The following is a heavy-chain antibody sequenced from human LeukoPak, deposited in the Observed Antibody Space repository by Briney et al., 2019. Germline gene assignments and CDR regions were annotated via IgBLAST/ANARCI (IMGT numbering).Heavy chain of an antibody. CDR1: GFTFSSYW. Sequence: GGSLRLSCAASGFTFSSYWVSWVRQAPGKGLEWVANIKQDGSEKYYVDSVKGRFTISRDNAKNSLYLQMNSLRAEDTAVYYCARDGGNIAAANNWFDPWGQGTLVTVSS. CDR3: ARDGGNIAAANNWFDP. V-gene: IGHV3-7*01. CDR2: IKQDGSEK. J-gene: IGHJ5*02. D-gene: IGHD6-13*01.